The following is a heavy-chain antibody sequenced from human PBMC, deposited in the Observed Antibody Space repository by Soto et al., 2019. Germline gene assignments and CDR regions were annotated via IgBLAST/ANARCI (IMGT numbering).Heavy chain of an antibody. CDR3: ARVRIVAKKYYFDY. CDR1: GGTFSSYA. D-gene: IGHD5-12*01. CDR2: IIPIFGTA. Sequence: QVPLVQSGAEVKKPGSSVKVSCKASGGTFSSYAISWVRQAPGQGLEWMGGIIPIFGTANYAQKFQGRVTITADESTSTAYMELNSLRSEDTAVYYCARVRIVAKKYYFDYWGQGTLVTVSS. J-gene: IGHJ4*02. V-gene: IGHV1-69*01.